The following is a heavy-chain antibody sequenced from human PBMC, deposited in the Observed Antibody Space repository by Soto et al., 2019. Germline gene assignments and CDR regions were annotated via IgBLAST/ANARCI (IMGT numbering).Heavy chain of an antibody. Sequence: PSETLSLTCTVSGGSISSGDYYWSWIRQPPGKGLEWIGYIYYSGGTYYNPSLKSRVTISVDTSKNQFSLKLSSVTAADTAVYYCARVNAVRGVSTYYFDYWGQGTLVTVSS. J-gene: IGHJ4*02. D-gene: IGHD3-10*02. CDR1: GGSISSGDYY. V-gene: IGHV4-30-4*01. CDR3: ARVNAVRGVSTYYFDY. CDR2: IYYSGGT.